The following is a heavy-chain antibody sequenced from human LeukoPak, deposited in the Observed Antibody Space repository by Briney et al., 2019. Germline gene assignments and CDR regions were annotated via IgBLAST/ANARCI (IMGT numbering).Heavy chain of an antibody. CDR3: AGVIYYTSDAFDI. D-gene: IGHD3-22*01. CDR2: IWHDGTDK. Sequence: PGRSLRLSCAASGFTFSGYGMHWVRQPPGRGLEWVAIIWHDGTDKYYADSVKGRFTISRDNSRNTLYLQMSSLRVEDTAVYYCAGVIYYTSDAFDIWGQGTMVTVSS. V-gene: IGHV3-33*01. CDR1: GFTFSGYG. J-gene: IGHJ3*02.